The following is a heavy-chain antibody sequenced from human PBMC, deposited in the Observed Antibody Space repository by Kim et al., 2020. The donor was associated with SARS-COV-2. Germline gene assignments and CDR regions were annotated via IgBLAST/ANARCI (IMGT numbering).Heavy chain of an antibody. CDR2: ITDGGGV. V-gene: IGHV3-49*04. CDR1: GFTFGDYC. D-gene: IGHD5-18*01. J-gene: IGHJ1*01. Sequence: GGSLRLSCTASGFTFGDYCLTWVRQAPGKGLESVGLITDGGGVQYAASVKDRFTISLDESKSTAYLQMRSLITEDTALYYCARWRTHSYHSVWGQGPWSP. CDR3: ARWRTHSYHSV.